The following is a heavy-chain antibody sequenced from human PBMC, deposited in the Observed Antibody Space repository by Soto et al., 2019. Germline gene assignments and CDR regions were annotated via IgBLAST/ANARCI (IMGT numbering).Heavy chain of an antibody. CDR3: ARLGIVVVGAAKPDYYMDV. CDR1: GGSISSSSYY. Sequence: QLQLQESGPGLEKPSETRSLTCTVSGGSISSSSYYWGWIRQPPGKGLEWIGSIYYSGSTCYNPPLKSRVTKSVDTSKNQFALKLSSVTAEDTAVYYCARLGIVVVGAAKPDYYMDVWGKGTTVTVSS. D-gene: IGHD2-15*01. V-gene: IGHV4-39*01. J-gene: IGHJ6*03. CDR2: IYYSGST.